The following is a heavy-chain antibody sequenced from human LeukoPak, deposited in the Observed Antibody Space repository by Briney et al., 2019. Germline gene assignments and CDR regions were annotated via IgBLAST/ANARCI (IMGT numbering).Heavy chain of an antibody. V-gene: IGHV3-23*01. CDR3: AKALIGTGGYFQH. CDR2: ISSSGGST. J-gene: IGHJ1*01. Sequence: PGGSLRLSCAASGFTFSTHAMSWVRQAPGKGLEWVSSISSSGGSTYYADSAKGRFTISRDNSKNTLYLQMNSLRAEDTAVYYCAKALIGTGGYFQHWGHGALVTVSS. D-gene: IGHD1-1*01. CDR1: GFTFSTHA.